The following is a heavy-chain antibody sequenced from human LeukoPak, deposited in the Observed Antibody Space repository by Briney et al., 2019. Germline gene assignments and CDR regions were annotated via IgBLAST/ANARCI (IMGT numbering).Heavy chain of an antibody. CDR2: INHSGST. Sequence: SETLSLTCPVYGGSLSGYSWSWIRQPPGKGLEWIGEINHSGSTNYNPSLKSRVTISVDTSKNQFSLKLSSVTAADTAVYYCARGPIVAAAGETSCFYHLDFWAKGTTVTVSS. CDR1: GGSLSGYS. CDR3: ARGPIVAAAGETSCFYHLDF. J-gene: IGHJ6*03. V-gene: IGHV4-34*01. D-gene: IGHD6-13*01.